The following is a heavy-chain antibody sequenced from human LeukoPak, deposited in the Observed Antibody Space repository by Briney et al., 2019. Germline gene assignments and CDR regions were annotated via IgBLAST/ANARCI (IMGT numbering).Heavy chain of an antibody. J-gene: IGHJ4*02. CDR2: ISYSQTI. CDR1: GGSISSTTYY. CDR3: ARSIVVVVPATYDY. Sequence: PSETLSLTCTVSGGSISSTTYYWGWIRQPPGKGLEWIGRISYSQTIYYNPSLKSRVTISANTSKNQFCLKLSSVTAADTAVYYCARSIVVVVPATYDYWGQGTLVTVSS. D-gene: IGHD2-15*01. V-gene: IGHV4-39*01.